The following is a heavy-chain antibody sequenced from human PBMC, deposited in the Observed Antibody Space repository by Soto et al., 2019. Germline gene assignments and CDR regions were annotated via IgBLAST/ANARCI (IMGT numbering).Heavy chain of an antibody. D-gene: IGHD6-6*01. V-gene: IGHV3-23*01. CDR1: GFTFSSYA. Sequence: GGSLRLSCAASGFTFSSYAMSWVRQAPGKGLEWVSAISGSGGSTYYADSVKGRFTISRDNSKNTLYLQMNSLRAEDTAVYYCSKNQRVAARPSYYYYGMDVWGQGTTVTVSS. CDR3: SKNQRVAARPSYYYYGMDV. CDR2: ISGSGGST. J-gene: IGHJ6*02.